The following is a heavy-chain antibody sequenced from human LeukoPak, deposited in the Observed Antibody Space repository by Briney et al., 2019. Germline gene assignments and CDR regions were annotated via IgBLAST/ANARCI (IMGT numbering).Heavy chain of an antibody. V-gene: IGHV3-74*01. CDR2: FNSDGSST. CDR3: AQDYGGNRLFDP. J-gene: IGHJ5*02. CDR1: GFTFSSYW. Sequence: GGSLRLSCAASGFTFSSYWMHWVRQAPGKGLVWVSRFNSDGSSTSYADSVKGRFTISRDNAKSTLYLQMNSLRAEDTAVYYCAQDYGGNRLFDPWGQGTLVTVSS. D-gene: IGHD4-23*01.